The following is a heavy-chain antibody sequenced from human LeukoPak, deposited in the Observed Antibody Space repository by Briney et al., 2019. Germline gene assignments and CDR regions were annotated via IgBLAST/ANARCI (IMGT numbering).Heavy chain of an antibody. V-gene: IGHV3-21*01. CDR3: ARGPRYCSSTSCYDAFDI. CDR1: GFTFSSYS. Sequence: GGSLRLSCAASGFTFSSYSMNWVRQAPGKGLEWVSSISSSSSYIYYADSVKGRFTISRDNAKNSLYLPMNSLRAEDTAVYYCARGPRYCSSTSCYDAFDIWGQGTMVTVSS. J-gene: IGHJ3*02. D-gene: IGHD2-2*01. CDR2: ISSSSSYI.